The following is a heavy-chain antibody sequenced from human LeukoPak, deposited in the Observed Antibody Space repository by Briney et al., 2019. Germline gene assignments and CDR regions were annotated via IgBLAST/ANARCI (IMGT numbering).Heavy chain of an antibody. CDR3: ARSNYDSTTFYYHLDL. D-gene: IGHD2/OR15-2a*01. Sequence: GGSLRLSCAASGFTFSSYWMHWVRQAPGKGPVWVSRVDVHGQGTAYADSVKGRFTISRDNAKNTLSLQMNSLSAEDAAVYYCARSNYDSTTFYYHLDLWGQGTLVTVSS. V-gene: IGHV3-74*01. CDR2: VDVHGQGT. J-gene: IGHJ5*02. CDR1: GFTFSSYW.